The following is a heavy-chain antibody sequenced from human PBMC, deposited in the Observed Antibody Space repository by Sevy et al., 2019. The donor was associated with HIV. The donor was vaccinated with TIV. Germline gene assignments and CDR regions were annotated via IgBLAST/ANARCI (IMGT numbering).Heavy chain of an antibody. CDR3: ARAPGAVIAAGPDQLDY. V-gene: IGHV3-30*04. D-gene: IGHD6-13*01. J-gene: IGHJ4*02. CDR1: GFIFSSNA. CDR2: ISYDGSNK. Sequence: GGSLRLSCAASGFIFSSNAMNWVRQAPGKGLEWVAIISYDGSNKQYEDSVKGRFTISRDNSKNTLYLQMNSLRVEDTAVYYCARAPGAVIAAGPDQLDYWGQGTLVTVSS.